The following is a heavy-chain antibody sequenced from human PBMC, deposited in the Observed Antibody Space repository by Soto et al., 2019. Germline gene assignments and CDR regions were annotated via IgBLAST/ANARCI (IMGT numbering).Heavy chain of an antibody. Sequence: GGSLRLSCSTSGFTFGDYGMNWVRQAPGKGLEWVGRIKSKTDGGTTDYAAPVKGRFTISRDDSKNTLYLQMNSLKTEDTAVYYCTTDDYDILTGYPYYFDYWGQGTLVTVSS. J-gene: IGHJ4*02. CDR3: TTDDYDILTGYPYYFDY. D-gene: IGHD3-9*01. CDR1: GFTFGDYG. CDR2: IKSKTDGGTT. V-gene: IGHV3-15*07.